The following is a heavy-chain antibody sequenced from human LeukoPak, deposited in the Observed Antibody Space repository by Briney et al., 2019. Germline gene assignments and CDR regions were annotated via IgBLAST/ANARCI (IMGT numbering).Heavy chain of an antibody. Sequence: SETLSLTCTVSGGSINNYHWSWIRQPAGKGLEWIGRIYTRGSTNYNPSLKSRVTISVDTSKNQFSLKLSSVTAADTAVYYCARVGNYYDSSGYYSFDYWGQGTLVTVSS. D-gene: IGHD3-22*01. CDR2: IYTRGST. CDR3: ARVGNYYDSSGYYSFDY. J-gene: IGHJ4*02. V-gene: IGHV4-4*07. CDR1: GGSINNYH.